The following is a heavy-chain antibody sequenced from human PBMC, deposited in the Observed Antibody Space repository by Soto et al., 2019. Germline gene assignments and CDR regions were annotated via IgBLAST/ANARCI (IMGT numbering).Heavy chain of an antibody. CDR2: ISLSGSTI. CDR1: GFAFSNYE. V-gene: IGHV3-48*03. J-gene: IGHJ4*02. CDR3: ARESFSASPNFFDY. D-gene: IGHD3-3*02. Sequence: QPGGSLRLSCAASGFAFSNYEMNWVRQAPGKGLEWVSYISLSGSTIYYADSVMGRFTISRDDAKNSLYLQMDSLRADDTAVYYCARESFSASPNFFDYWGQGTLVTVSS.